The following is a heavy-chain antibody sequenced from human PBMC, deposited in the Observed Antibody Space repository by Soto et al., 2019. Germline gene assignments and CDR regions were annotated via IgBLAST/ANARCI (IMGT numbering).Heavy chain of an antibody. CDR1: GYTFSNYG. V-gene: IGHV1-18*01. CDR3: ARVVVSSGYNFFRLDP. CDR2: INAYRGNT. J-gene: IGHJ5*02. Sequence: QVQLVQSGAEVKKPGASVKVSCKASGYTFSNYGIAWVRQAPGQGLEWVGWINAYRGNTNYAQKVQGRVTMTADTPTNTAYMELTSLRSDDTAVYFCARVVVSSGYNFFRLDPWGQGTLVTVSS. D-gene: IGHD6-19*01.